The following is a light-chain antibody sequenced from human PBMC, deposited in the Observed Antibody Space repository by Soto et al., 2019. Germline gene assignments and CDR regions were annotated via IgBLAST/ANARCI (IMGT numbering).Light chain of an antibody. CDR1: QSVSSSY. CDR2: GAS. V-gene: IGKV3-20*01. Sequence: EIVLTQSPGTLSLSPGERATLSCRASQSVSSSYLAWYQQKPGQAPRLLIYGASSRATGIPDRFSGSGSGTDFTLTINRLEPEDFAVYYCHQYGSSPPFTFGPGTKVDIK. J-gene: IGKJ3*01. CDR3: HQYGSSPPFT.